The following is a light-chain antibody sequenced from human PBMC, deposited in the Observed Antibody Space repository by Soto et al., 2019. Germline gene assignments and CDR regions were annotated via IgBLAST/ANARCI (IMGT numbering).Light chain of an antibody. Sequence: DIQMLQSPSTLSASVGDSVTITCRASQSISSWLAWYQQNPGKAPKLLIYKASSLESGVPSRFSGSGSGTEFTLTISSLQPDDFATYYCQQYNSYPWTFGQGTKVDNK. J-gene: IGKJ1*01. CDR2: KAS. CDR1: QSISSW. CDR3: QQYNSYPWT. V-gene: IGKV1-5*03.